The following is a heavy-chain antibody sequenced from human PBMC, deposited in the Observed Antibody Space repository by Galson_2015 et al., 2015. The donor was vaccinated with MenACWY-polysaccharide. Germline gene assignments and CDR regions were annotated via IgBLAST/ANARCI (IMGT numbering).Heavy chain of an antibody. V-gene: IGHV4-59*01. Sequence: SETLSLTCTVSGGSISSYYWSWIRQPPGKGLEWIGYIYYSGSTNYNPSLKSRVTISVDTSKNQFSLKLSSVTAADTAVYYCARGGGDYYDSSGDFDYWGQGTLVAVSS. J-gene: IGHJ4*02. CDR3: ARGGGDYYDSSGDFDY. CDR2: IYYSGST. CDR1: GGSISSYY. D-gene: IGHD3-22*01.